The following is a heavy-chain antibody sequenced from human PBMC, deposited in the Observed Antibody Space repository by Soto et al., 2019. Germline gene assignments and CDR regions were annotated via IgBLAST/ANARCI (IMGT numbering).Heavy chain of an antibody. D-gene: IGHD2-21*01. Sequence: QITLKESGPTLVKPTQTLTLTCTLSGFSLSTTGVGVGWIRQPPGKALEWLALIYWDDDKRYSPSLMSRLTITKTTTKNQVVLTMTYRDPEDTATHYCGQSCCGGDCPQFYPPHSYYGLDVWGQGTTVTVSS. CDR1: GFSLSTTGVG. CDR2: IYWDDDK. J-gene: IGHJ6*02. V-gene: IGHV2-5*02. CDR3: GQSCCGGDCPQFYPPHSYYGLDV.